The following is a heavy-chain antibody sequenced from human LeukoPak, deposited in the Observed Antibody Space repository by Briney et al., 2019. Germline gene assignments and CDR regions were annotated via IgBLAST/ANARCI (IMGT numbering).Heavy chain of an antibody. D-gene: IGHD6-19*01. CDR2: ISGSGGST. Sequence: GGSLRLSCAASGFTFSSYWMTWVRQAPGKGLEWVSAISGSGGSTYYADSVKGRFTISRDNSKNTLYLQMNSLRAEDTAVYYCAKDQERYSSGWDDAFDIWGQGTMVTVSS. CDR3: AKDQERYSSGWDDAFDI. CDR1: GFTFSSYW. V-gene: IGHV3-23*01. J-gene: IGHJ3*02.